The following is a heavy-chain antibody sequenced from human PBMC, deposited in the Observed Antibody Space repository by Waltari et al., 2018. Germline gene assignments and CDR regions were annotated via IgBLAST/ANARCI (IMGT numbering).Heavy chain of an antibody. J-gene: IGHJ4*02. D-gene: IGHD2-15*01. CDR2: FNPDNGDG. V-gene: IGHV1-18*01. Sequence: QVQLVQSGVEVNKPGASVKVSCKASGYSCDSYGISWVRQAPGQGLEWMGWFNPDNGDGNYAQKFQGRVTMTTDSSTTTAHMELRSLGSDDTAVYYCARRSPYSGFDYWGQGTLVTVSS. CDR1: GYSCDSYG. CDR3: ARRSPYSGFDY.